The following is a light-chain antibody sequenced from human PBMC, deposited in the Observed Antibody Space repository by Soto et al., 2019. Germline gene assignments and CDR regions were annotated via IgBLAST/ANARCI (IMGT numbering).Light chain of an antibody. CDR2: GES. CDR3: QQYSIWRT. CDR1: QRVSTN. J-gene: IGKJ1*01. Sequence: ILMTQYPDTLSVSPGESATLSCRASQRVSTNLAGFQQKPGQSPSLLIYGESSRATGIPARFSGSGSGTEFTLTISGLQSEDFAVYYCQQYSIWRTFGQGTQVDIK. V-gene: IGKV3D-15*01.